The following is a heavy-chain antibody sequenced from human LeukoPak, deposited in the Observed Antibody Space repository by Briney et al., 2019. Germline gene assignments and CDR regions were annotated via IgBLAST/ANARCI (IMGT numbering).Heavy chain of an antibody. V-gene: IGHV5-51*01. J-gene: IGHJ4*02. CDR2: IYPGDSDI. CDR3: ARRGTGFGDT. Sequence: PGESLKISCKAFGYTFTNYWIGWVRQMPGKGLDWMGIIYPGDSDIRYSPSFQGQVTISADKSISTAYLQWNSLRASDTAMYYCARRGTGFGDTWRQGTLVNVSS. D-gene: IGHD3-10*01. CDR1: GYTFTNYW.